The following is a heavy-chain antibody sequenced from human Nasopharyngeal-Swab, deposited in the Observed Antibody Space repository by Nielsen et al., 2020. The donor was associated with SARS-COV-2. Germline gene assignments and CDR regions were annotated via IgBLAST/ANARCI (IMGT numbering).Heavy chain of an antibody. CDR1: GFTFSSYA. V-gene: IGHV3-23*01. CDR2: TSGSGGST. CDR3: AKDESGYTGTYGALDI. J-gene: IGHJ3*02. Sequence: GESLKISCEASGFTFSSYAMSWVRQAPGKGLEWVSTTSGSGGSTYYADSVKGRFTISRDNSWTTLYLEMNSLRAEDTAVYYCAKDESGYTGTYGALDIWGQGTMVTVSS. D-gene: IGHD1-26*01.